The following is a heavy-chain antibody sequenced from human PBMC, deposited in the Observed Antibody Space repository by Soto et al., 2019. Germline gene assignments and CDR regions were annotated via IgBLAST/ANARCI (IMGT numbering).Heavy chain of an antibody. CDR2: IYWDDDK. D-gene: IGHD6-6*01. V-gene: IGHV2-5*02. J-gene: IGHJ4*02. CDR3: AHSRPPRLLDY. Sequence: QITLKESGPTLVKPTQTLTLTCTFSGFSLSTSGVGVGWIRQPPGKVLEWLALIYWDDDKRYSSSLNSRLTITKDTSKNQVVLTMTNMDPVDTATYYCAHSRPPRLLDYWGQGTLVTVSS. CDR1: GFSLSTSGVG.